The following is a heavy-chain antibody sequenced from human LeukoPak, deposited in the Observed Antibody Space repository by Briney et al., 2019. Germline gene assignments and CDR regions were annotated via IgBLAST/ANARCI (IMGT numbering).Heavy chain of an antibody. D-gene: IGHD1-26*01. CDR1: GGSISSSSYY. V-gene: IGHV4-39*07. Sequence: PSETLSLTCTVSGGSISSSSYYWGWIRQPPGKGLEWIGSIYYSGSTYYNPSLKSRVTISVDTSKNQFSLKLSSVTAADTAVYYCARGLGRGELFDPWGQGTLVTVSS. CDR3: ARGLGRGELFDP. J-gene: IGHJ5*02. CDR2: IYYSGST.